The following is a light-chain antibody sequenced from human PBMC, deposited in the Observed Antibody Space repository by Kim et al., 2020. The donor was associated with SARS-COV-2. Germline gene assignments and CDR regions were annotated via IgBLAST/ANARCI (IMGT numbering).Light chain of an antibody. J-gene: IGLJ2*01. Sequence: SSELTQDPAVSVALGQTVRITCQGDSLRSYYASWYQQKSGQAPVLVIYGKNNRPSGIPDRFSGSSSGNTASLTITGAQAEDEADYYCNSRDSSDNVVFGGGTKLTVL. V-gene: IGLV3-19*01. CDR3: NSRDSSDNVV. CDR1: SLRSYY. CDR2: GKN.